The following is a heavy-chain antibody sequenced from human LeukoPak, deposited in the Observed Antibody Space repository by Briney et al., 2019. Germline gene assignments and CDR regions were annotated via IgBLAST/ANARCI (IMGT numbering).Heavy chain of an antibody. CDR1: GFTFSSYS. V-gene: IGHV3-48*01. Sequence: GGSLRLSCAASGFTFSSYSMNWVRQAPGKGLEWVSYISSSSSPIYYADSVKGRFSISRDNAKNSLYLQMNSLRAEDTAVYYCARGPSGYHNTGGQGTLVTVSS. CDR3: ARGPSGYHNT. D-gene: IGHD5-12*01. CDR2: ISSSSSPI. J-gene: IGHJ4*02.